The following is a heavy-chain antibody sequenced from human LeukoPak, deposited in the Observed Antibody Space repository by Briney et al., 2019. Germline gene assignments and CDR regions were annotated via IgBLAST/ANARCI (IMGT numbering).Heavy chain of an antibody. J-gene: IGHJ4*02. V-gene: IGHV1-2*06. CDR3: ARRFRDSKTYSFDY. CDR1: GYTFMSYY. Sequence: GASVKVSCKASGYTFMSYYIYWMRQAPGQGPEWLGRINTNRGATKYAQKSRDRVTMTRDTSTNTVYMELSGLTPDDTAVYYCARRFRDSKTYSFDYWGQGSRVTVS. CDR2: INTNRGAT. D-gene: IGHD3-22*01.